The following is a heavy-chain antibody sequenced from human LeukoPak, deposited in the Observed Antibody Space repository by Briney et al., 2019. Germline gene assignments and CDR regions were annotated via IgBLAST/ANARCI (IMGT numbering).Heavy chain of an antibody. J-gene: IGHJ4*02. Sequence: GGSLRLSCAGSEFFFGAYCMTWVRQAPGKGLEWMAHINPDGSETYHLDSVKGRFTIPRDNAKKSVFLQMNSLTAEDTALYYCVRSLQKFGTRDYWGQGTLVTVSS. CDR2: INPDGSET. V-gene: IGHV3-7*01. D-gene: IGHD3-10*01. CDR3: VRSLQKFGTRDY. CDR1: EFFFGAYC.